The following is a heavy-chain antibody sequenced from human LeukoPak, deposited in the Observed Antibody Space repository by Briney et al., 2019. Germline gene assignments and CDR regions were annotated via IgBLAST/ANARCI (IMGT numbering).Heavy chain of an antibody. CDR1: GFTFSSYG. J-gene: IGHJ4*02. D-gene: IGHD3-10*01. CDR2: ISGSGGST. CDR3: ARVTYGSGTYGAFDY. V-gene: IGHV3-23*01. Sequence: GGSLTLSCAASGFTFSSYGMHWVRQAPGKGLEWVSAISGSGGSTYYADSVKGRFTISRDNSKNTLYLQMNSLRAEDTAVYYCARVTYGSGTYGAFDYWGQGTLVTVSS.